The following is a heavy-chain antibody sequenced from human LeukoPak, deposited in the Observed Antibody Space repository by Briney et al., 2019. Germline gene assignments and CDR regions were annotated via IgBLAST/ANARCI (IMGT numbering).Heavy chain of an antibody. CDR3: ARAVSTGWYFDY. D-gene: IGHD6-25*01. V-gene: IGHV4-61*09. Sequence: SETLSLTCTVSGGTISRGSYYWSWIRQPAGRGLEWIGYIYTSGSTNFNPSLKSRVTISVDTSKNQFSLNLSSVTAADTAVYYCARAVSTGWYFDYGGQGTPVTVSA. J-gene: IGHJ4*02. CDR2: IYTSGST. CDR1: GGTISRGSYY.